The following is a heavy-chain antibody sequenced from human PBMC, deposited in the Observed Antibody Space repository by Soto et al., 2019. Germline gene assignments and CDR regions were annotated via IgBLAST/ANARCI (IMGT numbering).Heavy chain of an antibody. D-gene: IGHD2-15*01. J-gene: IGHJ6*02. V-gene: IGHV4-61*01. CDR3: ARWGLGPYCSGGSCYLGYYYYGMDV. Sequence: SETLSLTCTVSGDSVTSGSHYWSWIRQPPGKGLEYIGYIFYSENTSYHPSLKSRVTISVDTSKNQFSLKLSSVTAADTAVYYCARWGLGPYCSGGSCYLGYYYYGMDVWGQGTTVTVSS. CDR2: IFYSENT. CDR1: GDSVTSGSHY.